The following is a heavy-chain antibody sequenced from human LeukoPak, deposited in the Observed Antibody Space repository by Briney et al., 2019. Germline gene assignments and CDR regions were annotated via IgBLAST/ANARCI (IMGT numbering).Heavy chain of an antibody. CDR2: INPSGGST. Sequence: GSSVKVSCKASGYTFTSYYMHWVRQAPGQGLEWMGIINPSGGSTSYAQKFQGRVTMTRDTSTSTVYMGLSSLRSEDTAVYYCARGRWVGYYDSSGYYPEDYWGQGTLVTVSS. D-gene: IGHD3-22*01. V-gene: IGHV1-46*03. CDR3: ARGRWVGYYDSSGYYPEDY. CDR1: GYTFTSYY. J-gene: IGHJ4*02.